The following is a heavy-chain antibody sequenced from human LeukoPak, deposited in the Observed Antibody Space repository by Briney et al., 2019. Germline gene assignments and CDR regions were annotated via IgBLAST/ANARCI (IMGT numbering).Heavy chain of an antibody. CDR2: INHSGST. J-gene: IGHJ5*02. V-gene: IGHV4-34*01. Sequence: PGGSLRLSCAASGFTVSSNYMSWIRQPPGKGLEWIGEINHSGSTNYNPSLKSRVTISVDTSKNQFSLKLSSVTAADTAVYYCARCYDFWSGNPFDPWGQGTLVTVSS. CDR1: GFTVSSNY. D-gene: IGHD3-3*01. CDR3: ARCYDFWSGNPFDP.